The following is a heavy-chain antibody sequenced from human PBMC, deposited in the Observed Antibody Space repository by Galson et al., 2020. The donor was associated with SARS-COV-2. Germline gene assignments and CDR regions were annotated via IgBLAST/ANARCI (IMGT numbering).Heavy chain of an antibody. CDR3: ARDQSNYNILTGYYSTDAFDI. D-gene: IGHD3-9*01. CDR1: GGSISSGGYY. V-gene: IGHV4-31*03. Sequence: KASETLSITCTVSGGSISSGGYYWSWVRQHPGKGLEWIGYIYYSGSTYYNPSLKSRVTISVDTSKNQFSLKLSSVTAADTAVYYCARDQSNYNILTGYYSTDAFDIWGQGTMVTVSS. J-gene: IGHJ3*02. CDR2: IYYSGST.